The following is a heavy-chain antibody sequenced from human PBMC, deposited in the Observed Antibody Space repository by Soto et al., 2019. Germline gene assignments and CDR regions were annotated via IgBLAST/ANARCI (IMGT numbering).Heavy chain of an antibody. J-gene: IGHJ4*02. CDR2: INAGNGNT. Sequence: ASVKVSCKASGYTFTSYAMHWVRQAPGQRLEWMGWINAGNGNTKYSQKFQGRVTITRDTSASTAYMELSSLRSEDTAVYYCVKDQILIFPSRITGTTGFDYWGQGTLVTVSS. CDR1: GYTFTSYA. V-gene: IGHV1-3*01. D-gene: IGHD1-7*01. CDR3: VKDQILIFPSRITGTTGFDY.